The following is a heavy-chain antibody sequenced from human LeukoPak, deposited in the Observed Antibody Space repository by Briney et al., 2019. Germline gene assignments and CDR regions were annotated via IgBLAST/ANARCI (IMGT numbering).Heavy chain of an antibody. V-gene: IGHV1-18*01. CDR2: ISAYNGNT. CDR3: ARRYCSSTSCYADAFDI. CDR1: GYTFTSCG. Sequence: ASVKVSCKASGYTFTSCGISWVRQAPGQGLEWMGWISAYNGNTNYAQKLQGRVTMTTDTSTSTAYMELRSLRSDDTAVYYCARRYCSSTSCYADAFDIWGQGTMVTVSS. D-gene: IGHD2-2*01. J-gene: IGHJ3*02.